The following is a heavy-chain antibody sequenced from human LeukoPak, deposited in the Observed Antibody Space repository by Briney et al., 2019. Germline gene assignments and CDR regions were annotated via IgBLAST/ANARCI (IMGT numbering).Heavy chain of an antibody. CDR3: ARMSRGIQSPR. CDR2: ISSSSGTI. J-gene: IGHJ4*02. CDR1: GFTFSTYN. V-gene: IGHV3-48*01. D-gene: IGHD5-18*01. Sequence: GGSPRLSCAASGFTFSTYNMNWVRQAPGKGLEWVSYISSSSGTIYYADSVKGRFTVSRDNANKSLYLQMTSLRAEDTAVYYCARMSRGIQSPRWGQGTLVTVSS.